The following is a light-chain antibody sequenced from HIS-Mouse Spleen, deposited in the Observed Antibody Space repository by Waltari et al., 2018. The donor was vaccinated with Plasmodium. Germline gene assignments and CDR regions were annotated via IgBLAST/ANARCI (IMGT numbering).Light chain of an antibody. CDR3: QQRSNWPPLT. V-gene: IGKV3-11*01. CDR1: QSVSSY. Sequence: EIVLTQSPATLSLSPGERATLSCRASQSVSSYLAWYQQKPGQAPRLLIYDASNGATVIPARFSGSGSGTDFTLTISSLEPEDFAVYYCQQRSNWPPLTFGGGTKVEIK. J-gene: IGKJ4*01. CDR2: DAS.